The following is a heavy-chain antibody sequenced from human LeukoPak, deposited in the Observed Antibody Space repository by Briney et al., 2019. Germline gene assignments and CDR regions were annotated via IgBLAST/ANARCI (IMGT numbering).Heavy chain of an antibody. CDR2: INQDGSEK. D-gene: IGHD6-25*01. V-gene: IGHV3-7*01. CDR1: GFTFTSYW. J-gene: IGHJ4*02. Sequence: AGGSLRLSCAASGFTFTSYWMTWVRQAPGKGLEWVANINQDGSEKYSVDSVKGRFTISRDNAKNSLYLQMNSQRAGDTAVYHCARGRGIAASYFDYWGQGTLVTVSS. CDR3: ARGRGIAASYFDY.